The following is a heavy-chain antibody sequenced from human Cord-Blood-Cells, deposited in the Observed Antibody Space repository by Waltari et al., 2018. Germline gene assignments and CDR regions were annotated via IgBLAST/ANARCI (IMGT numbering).Heavy chain of an antibody. CDR3: ARQGSLGDLGFDY. Sequence: QVQLQESGPGLVKPSETLSLTCTVSGGSISSYYWSWIRQPPGKGLEWIGYIYYSGSTNNNPSRKSRVTISVDTSKNQFSLKLSSVTAADTAVYYCARQGSLGDLGFDYWGQGTLVTVSS. D-gene: IGHD3-16*01. CDR1: GGSISSYY. CDR2: IYYSGST. J-gene: IGHJ4*02. V-gene: IGHV4-59*01.